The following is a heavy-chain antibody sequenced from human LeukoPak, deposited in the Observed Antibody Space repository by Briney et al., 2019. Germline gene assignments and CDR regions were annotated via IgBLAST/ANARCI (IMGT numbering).Heavy chain of an antibody. V-gene: IGHV4-59*01. CDR1: GGSISSYY. D-gene: IGHD6-19*01. CDR2: IYYSGSA. CDR3: ARAYSSGWYGGYYFDY. J-gene: IGHJ4*02. Sequence: SETLSLTCTVSGGSISSYYWSWIRQPPGKGLEWIGHIYYSGSANYNPSLKSRVTISVDTSKNQFSLKLSSVTAADTAVYYCARAYSSGWYGGYYFDYWGQGTLVTVSS.